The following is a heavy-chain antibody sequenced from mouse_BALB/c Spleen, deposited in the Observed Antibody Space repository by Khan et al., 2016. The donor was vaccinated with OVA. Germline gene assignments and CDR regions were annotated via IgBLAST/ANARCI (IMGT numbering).Heavy chain of an antibody. CDR2: INYSGST. J-gene: IGHJ3*01. V-gene: IGHV3-2*02. CDR1: GYSITSDYA. Sequence: QLQQPGPGLVKPSQSLSLTCTVTGYSITSDYAWNWIRQFPGNRLEWMGYINYSGSTSKKPSLKSRMSITRATSKDQIFLQLNSVTTEDTATYYCVRGRSYWGQGTLVTVSA. CDR3: VRGRSY.